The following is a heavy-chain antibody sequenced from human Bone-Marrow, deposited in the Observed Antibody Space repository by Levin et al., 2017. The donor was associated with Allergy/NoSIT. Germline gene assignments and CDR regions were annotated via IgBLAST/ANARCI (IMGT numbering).Heavy chain of an antibody. CDR3: ARGRGSYGFGY. CDR1: GFTFNDSY. D-gene: IGHD5-18*01. Sequence: GGSLRLSCAASGFTFNDSYMSWIRQAPGKGLEWLSYISSRGGTIFYADSVQGRFTISRDNAKNSLYLEMNSLRVEDTAVYYCARGRGSYGFGYWGQGTLVTVSS. J-gene: IGHJ4*02. V-gene: IGHV3-11*01. CDR2: ISSRGGTI.